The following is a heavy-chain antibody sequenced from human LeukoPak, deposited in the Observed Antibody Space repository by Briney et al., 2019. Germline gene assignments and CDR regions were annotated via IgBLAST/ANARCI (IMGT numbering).Heavy chain of an antibody. D-gene: IGHD3-16*01. V-gene: IGHV3-7*01. J-gene: IGHJ3*01. CDR3: ARPAYTAAYDL. CDR1: GFIFSTYW. CDR2: MKGDGSEI. Sequence: GSLRLSCAASGFIFSTYWMMWARQAPGEGLEWVANMKGDGSEIHYVDSVKGRFTISRDNARNSLFLQMNGLRPEDTAVYYCARPAYTAAYDLWGQGTMVTVSS.